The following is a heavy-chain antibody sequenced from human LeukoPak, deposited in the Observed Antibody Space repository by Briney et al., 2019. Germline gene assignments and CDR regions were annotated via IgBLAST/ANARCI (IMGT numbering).Heavy chain of an antibody. Sequence: GGSLRLSCAASGFTFSNYAMSWVRQAPGKGLEWVSVIYSGGSTYYADSVKGRFTISRDNSKNTLYLQMNSLRAEDTAVYYCARAGSYYNVLFDYWGQGTLVTVSS. D-gene: IGHD3-10*01. V-gene: IGHV3-53*01. CDR2: IYSGGST. CDR1: GFTFSNYA. J-gene: IGHJ4*02. CDR3: ARAGSYYNVLFDY.